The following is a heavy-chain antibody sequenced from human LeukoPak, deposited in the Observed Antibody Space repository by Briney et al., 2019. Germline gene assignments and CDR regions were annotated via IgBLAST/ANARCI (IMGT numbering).Heavy chain of an antibody. D-gene: IGHD3-10*01. CDR1: GYTFTGYY. CDR2: INPNSGGT. J-gene: IGHJ4*02. Sequence: ASVKVSCKASGYTFTGYYMHWVRQAPGQGLEWMGWINPNSGGTNYAQKFQGRVTMTRDTSISTAYMELSRLRSDDTAVYYCARDLAGSPQLYGSGGDYWGQGTLVTVSS. CDR3: ARDLAGSPQLYGSGGDY. V-gene: IGHV1-2*02.